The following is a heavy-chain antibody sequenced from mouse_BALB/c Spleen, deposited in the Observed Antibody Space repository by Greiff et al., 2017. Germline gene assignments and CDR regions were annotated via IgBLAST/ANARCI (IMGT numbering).Heavy chain of an antibody. J-gene: IGHJ4*01. CDR2: ISSGSSTI. CDR1: GFTFSSFG. D-gene: IGHD1-2*01. CDR3: ATTAPYAMDY. Sequence: EVQLQESGGGLVQPGGSRKLSCAASGFTFSSFGMHWVRQAPEKGLEWVAYISSGSSTIYYADTVKGRFTISRDNPKNTLFLQMTSLRSEDTAMYYCATTAPYAMDYWGQGTSVTVSS. V-gene: IGHV5-17*02.